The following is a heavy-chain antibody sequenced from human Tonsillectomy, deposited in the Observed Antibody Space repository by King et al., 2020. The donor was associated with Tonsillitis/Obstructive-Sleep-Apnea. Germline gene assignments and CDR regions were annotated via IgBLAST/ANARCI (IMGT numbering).Heavy chain of an antibody. Sequence: VQLVESGGGLVQPGGSLRLSCAASGFTFSSYWMHWVRQAPGKGLVWVARINSDGSSTSYADSVKGRFTISRDNAKNTLYLQMNSLRAEDTAVYYCARVLRHFDWHIAGGAFDIWGQGTMVTVSS. CDR1: GFTFSSYW. V-gene: IGHV3-74*01. CDR3: ARVLRHFDWHIAGGAFDI. CDR2: INSDGSST. D-gene: IGHD3-9*01. J-gene: IGHJ3*02.